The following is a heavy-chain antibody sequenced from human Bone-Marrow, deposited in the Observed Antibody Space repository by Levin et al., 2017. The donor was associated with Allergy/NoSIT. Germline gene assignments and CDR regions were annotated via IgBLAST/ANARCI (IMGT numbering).Heavy chain of an antibody. CDR1: GFTVSSNY. D-gene: IGHD3-10*01. Sequence: HAGGSLRLSCAASGFTVSSNYMSWVRQAPGKGLEWVSVIYSGGSTYYADSVKGRFTISRDNSKNTLYLQMNSLRAEDTAVYYCARRVLWFGELSHWGQGTLVTVSS. CDR3: ARRVLWFGELSH. V-gene: IGHV3-66*01. J-gene: IGHJ4*02. CDR2: IYSGGST.